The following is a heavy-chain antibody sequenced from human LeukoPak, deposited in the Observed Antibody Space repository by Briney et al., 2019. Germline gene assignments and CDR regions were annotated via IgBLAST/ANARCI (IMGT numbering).Heavy chain of an antibody. CDR1: YW. CDR2: IYPGDSDT. CDR3: ARRPNLDY. D-gene: IGHD2-8*01. V-gene: IGHV5-51*01. Sequence: YWSWIRQPPGKGLEWMGIIYPGDSDTRYSPSFQGQVTISADKSISTAYLQWSSLRASDTAMYYCARRPNLDYWGQGTLVTVSS. J-gene: IGHJ4*02.